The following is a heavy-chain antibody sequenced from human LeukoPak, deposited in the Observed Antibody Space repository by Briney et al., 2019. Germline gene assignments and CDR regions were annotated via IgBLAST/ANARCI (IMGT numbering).Heavy chain of an antibody. V-gene: IGHV1-8*03. J-gene: IGHJ4*02. D-gene: IGHD3-10*01. CDR3: ARGDGSGSYYPN. Sequence: ASVKVSCNASGYTFTSYDINWVRQATGQGLEWMGWMNPNSGNTGYAQKFQGRVTITRNTSISTAYMELSSLRSEDTAVYYCARGDGSGSYYPNWGQGTLVTVSS. CDR2: MNPNSGNT. CDR1: GYTFTSYD.